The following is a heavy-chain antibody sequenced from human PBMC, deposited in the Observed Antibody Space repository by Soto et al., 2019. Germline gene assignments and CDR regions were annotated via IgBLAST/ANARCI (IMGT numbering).Heavy chain of an antibody. CDR2: INHSGST. D-gene: IGHD3-10*01. Sequence: QVQLQQWGAGLLKPSETLSLTCAVYGGSFSGYYWSWIRQPPGKGLEWIGEINHSGSTNYNPSLKSRVTRSGDTTKNQFSLKLSSVTAADTAVYYCASNPLGLERAYDYWVQGTMVTVYS. CDR1: GGSFSGYY. V-gene: IGHV4-34*01. J-gene: IGHJ4*02. CDR3: ASNPLGLERAYDY.